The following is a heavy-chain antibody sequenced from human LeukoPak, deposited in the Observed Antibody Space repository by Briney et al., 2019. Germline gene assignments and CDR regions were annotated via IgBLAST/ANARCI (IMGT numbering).Heavy chain of an antibody. J-gene: IGHJ6*03. CDR1: GFTFSDYY. V-gene: IGHV3-11*04. CDR3: ARSIAARGRANYYYYMDV. Sequence: GGSLRLSCAASGFTFSDYYMSWLRQAPGKGLEWVSYISSSSSTIYYADSVKGRFTISTDNAKNSLYLQMNSLRAEDTAVYYCARSIAARGRANYYYYMDVWGKGTTVTVSS. D-gene: IGHD6-6*01. CDR2: ISSSSSTI.